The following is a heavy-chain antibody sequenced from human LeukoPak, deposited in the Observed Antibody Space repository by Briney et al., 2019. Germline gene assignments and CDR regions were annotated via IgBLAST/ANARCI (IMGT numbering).Heavy chain of an antibody. CDR2: ISYDGSNK. V-gene: IGHV3-30*18. Sequence: GGSLRLSCAASGFTFSSYGMHWVRQAPGKGLEWVAVISYDGSNKYYADSVRGLFTFSRDNSKNTLYLQMNSLSAEDTAVYYCAKFGMATVNFDCWGQGTLVTVSS. J-gene: IGHJ4*02. D-gene: IGHD4-11*01. CDR3: AKFGMATVNFDC. CDR1: GFTFSSYG.